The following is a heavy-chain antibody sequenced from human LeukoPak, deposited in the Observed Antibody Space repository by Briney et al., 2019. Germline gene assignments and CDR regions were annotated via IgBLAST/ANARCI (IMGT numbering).Heavy chain of an antibody. J-gene: IGHJ4*02. V-gene: IGHV3-7*04. Sequence: GGSLRLSCVASGFPFSSYWRTWVRQAPGKGLEWVANIKQDGSKKSYVDSVKGRFTISRDNAKNSLYLQMNSLRAEDTAIYYCTRVGYIDEGIDYWGQGTLVTVSP. CDR2: IKQDGSKK. D-gene: IGHD5-24*01. CDR1: GFPFSSYW. CDR3: TRVGYIDEGIDY.